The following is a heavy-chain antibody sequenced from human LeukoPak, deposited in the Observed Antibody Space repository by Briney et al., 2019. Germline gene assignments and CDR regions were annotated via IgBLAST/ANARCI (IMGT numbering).Heavy chain of an antibody. J-gene: IGHJ4*02. Sequence: GASVKVSCKASGYTFTGYYMHWVRQAPGQGLEWMGWINPNSGGTNYAQKFRGRVTMTRDTSISTAYMELSRLGSDDTAVYYCAREGLSKYAMDYWGQGTLVTVSS. CDR2: INPNSGGT. CDR3: AREGLSKYAMDY. V-gene: IGHV1-2*02. CDR1: GYTFTGYY. D-gene: IGHD2-8*01.